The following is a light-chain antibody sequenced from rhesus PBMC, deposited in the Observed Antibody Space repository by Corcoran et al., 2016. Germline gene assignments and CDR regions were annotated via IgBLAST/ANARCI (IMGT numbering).Light chain of an antibody. Sequence: DIQMTQSPSSLSASVGDRVTITCRASQGITNDLAWYQQKPGETPKLLIYAASSLQSGIPSRFSGSGSRTDFTLTISSLQSEDFATYYCQHYYSTPYSFGQGTKVEIK. J-gene: IGKJ2*01. CDR1: QGITND. V-gene: IGKV1-33*02. CDR3: QHYYSTPYS. CDR2: AAS.